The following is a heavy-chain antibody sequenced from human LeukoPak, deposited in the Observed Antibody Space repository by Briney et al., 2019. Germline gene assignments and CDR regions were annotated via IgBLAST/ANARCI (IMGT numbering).Heavy chain of an antibody. CDR2: IYYSGST. D-gene: IGHD1-26*01. CDR1: GGSISSYY. J-gene: IGHJ4*02. Sequence: SETLSLTCTVSGGSISSYYWSWIRQPPGKGLEWIGYIYYSGSTNYNPSLKSRVTISVDTSKNQFSLKLSSVTAADTAVYYCARGRGSGSYYDYWGQGTLVTVSS. CDR3: ARGRGSGSYYDY. V-gene: IGHV4-59*01.